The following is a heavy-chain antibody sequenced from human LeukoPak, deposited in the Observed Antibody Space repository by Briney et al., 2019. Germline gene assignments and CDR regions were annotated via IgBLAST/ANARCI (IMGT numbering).Heavy chain of an antibody. D-gene: IGHD5-24*01. CDR3: ARSWFLGDGFDY. V-gene: IGHV4-59*08. CDR1: GGSISSYY. Sequence: SETLSLTCTVSGGSISSYYWSWIRQPPGKGLEWIGYICYSGSTNYNPSLKSRVTISVDTSKNQFSLKLSSVTAADTAVYYCARSWFLGDGFDYWGQGTLVTVSS. J-gene: IGHJ4*02. CDR2: ICYSGST.